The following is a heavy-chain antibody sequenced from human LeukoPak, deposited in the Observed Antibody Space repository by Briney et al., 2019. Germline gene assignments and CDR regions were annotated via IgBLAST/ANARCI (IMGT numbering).Heavy chain of an antibody. CDR3: ARPTTSGLYSH. V-gene: IGHV3-48*01. J-gene: IGHJ3*01. Sequence: GGSLRLSCAACGFTFSDLDLNWVRQAPGKGLEWVSYISGSSRTTYYTDSVKGRFTISRDNAKNSLYLQMNSLRAEDTAVYYCARPTTSGLYSHWGQGTMVTVSS. CDR2: ISGSSRTT. CDR1: GFTFSDLD. D-gene: IGHD6-19*01.